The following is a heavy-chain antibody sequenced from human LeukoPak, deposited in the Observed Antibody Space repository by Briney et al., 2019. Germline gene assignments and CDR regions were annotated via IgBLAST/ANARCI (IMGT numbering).Heavy chain of an antibody. J-gene: IGHJ4*02. CDR1: GGSISGSSYY. D-gene: IGHD5-18*01. CDR2: IYYSGST. Sequence: SETLSLTCTVSGGSISGSSYYWGWIRQPPGKGLEWIGSIYYSGSTYYNPSLKSRVTISVDTSKNQFSLKLNSVTATDTAVYYCARVPVDTAMAHGLDYWGQGTLVTVSS. CDR3: ARVPVDTAMAHGLDY. V-gene: IGHV4-39*02.